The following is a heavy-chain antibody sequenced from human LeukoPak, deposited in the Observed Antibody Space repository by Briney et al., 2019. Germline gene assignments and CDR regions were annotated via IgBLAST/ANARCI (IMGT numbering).Heavy chain of an antibody. Sequence: KPSQTLSLTCAVSGDSMRSGNYYWSWIRQPAGKGLEWIGRIYIGGSTNYNPSLKSRVTISVDTSKNQFALNLNSMTAADTAVYYCARGRRVGLAKYPTLNAFFDYWGQGTLVTVSS. V-gene: IGHV4-61*02. CDR3: ARGRRVGLAKYPTLNAFFDY. D-gene: IGHD1-14*01. CDR2: IYIGGST. J-gene: IGHJ4*02. CDR1: GDSMRSGNYY.